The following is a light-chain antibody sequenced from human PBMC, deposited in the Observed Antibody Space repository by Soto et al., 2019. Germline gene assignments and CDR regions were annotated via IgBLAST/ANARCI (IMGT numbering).Light chain of an antibody. J-gene: IGKJ3*01. Sequence: DIQMTQSPACLSMSVGDRLTLSCRASQTISSYLTWYQQKVGEAPKRLIYDASTLESGVPSRFSASGSGTEFTLIITALQREDFATYFCQQTYATPFNFGPGTKVDIK. V-gene: IGKV1-39*01. CDR3: QQTYATPFN. CDR2: DAS. CDR1: QTISSY.